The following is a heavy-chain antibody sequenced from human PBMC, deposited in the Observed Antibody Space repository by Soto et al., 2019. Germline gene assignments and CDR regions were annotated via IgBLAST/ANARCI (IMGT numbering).Heavy chain of an antibody. CDR3: ARELPPDL. CDR2: LWSAGLT. J-gene: IGHJ5*02. V-gene: IGHV3-53*01. Sequence: PGGSLRLSCAASGFAVSSNYMTWVRQAPGKGLEWVSILWSAGLTYYADSVKGRFTISRDNSKNTLYLQMNSLRAEDSAVYYCARELPPDLWGQGTLVTVSS. CDR1: GFAVSSNY. D-gene: IGHD2-15*01.